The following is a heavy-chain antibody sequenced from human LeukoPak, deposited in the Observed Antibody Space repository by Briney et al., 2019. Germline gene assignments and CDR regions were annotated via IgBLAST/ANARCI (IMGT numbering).Heavy chain of an antibody. V-gene: IGHV3-53*01. CDR2: IYAGGST. CDR3: ARVWELSFDY. CDR1: GFTFSSDH. J-gene: IGHJ4*02. D-gene: IGHD1-26*01. Sequence: VGSLRLSCAASGFTFSSDHMSWVRQAPGKGLEWVSVIYAGGSTYYADSVKGRFTISRDNFKNTVFLQMNSLRAEDTAVYYCARVWELSFDYWGQGTLVTVSS.